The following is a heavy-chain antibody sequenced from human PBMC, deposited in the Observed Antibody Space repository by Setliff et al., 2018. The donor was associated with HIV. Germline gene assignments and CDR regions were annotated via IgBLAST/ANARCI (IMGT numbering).Heavy chain of an antibody. Sequence: SETLSLTCAVYGGSFSGYYWSWIRQTPGKGLERIGEIDHSGGTKYNPSLKSRVTISLDTSKNQFSLKLSSVTAADTAVYYCARHPRYYDFWSGYHEYYFDYWGQGTLVTVSS. J-gene: IGHJ4*02. CDR3: ARHPRYYDFWSGYHEYYFDY. CDR1: GGSFSGYY. D-gene: IGHD3-3*01. CDR2: IDHSGGT. V-gene: IGHV4-34*01.